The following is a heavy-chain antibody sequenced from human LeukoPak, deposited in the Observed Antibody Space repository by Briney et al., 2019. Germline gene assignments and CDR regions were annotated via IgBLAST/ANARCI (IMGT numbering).Heavy chain of an antibody. CDR1: GGSISNYF. Sequence: PSETMSLTCTVSGGSISNYFWSWIRQPPGKRLEWIGFIYNSVTNYNPSLKSRVTISVDTSKNQFSLKLSSATAADTAVYYCARRGYFDFWGQGILVTVSS. J-gene: IGHJ4*02. CDR3: ARRGYFDF. CDR2: IYNSVT. D-gene: IGHD5-12*01. V-gene: IGHV4-59*01.